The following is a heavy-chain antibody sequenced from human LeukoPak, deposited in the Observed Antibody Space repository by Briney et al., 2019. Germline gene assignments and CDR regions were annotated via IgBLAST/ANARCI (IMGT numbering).Heavy chain of an antibody. D-gene: IGHD3-22*01. CDR3: ARVSREVIDYYDSSGYYSVIDY. CDR2: TFTSGST. Sequence: SQTLSLTCTVSVGSFSMVSSNWSWIRHPPGKGLEWIGRTFTSGSTNYNPSLKSRVTISVDTSKNQFSLKLSSVTAADTAVYYCARVSREVIDYYDSSGYYSVIDYWGQGTLVTVSS. V-gene: IGHV4-61*02. J-gene: IGHJ4*02. CDR1: VGSFSMVSSN.